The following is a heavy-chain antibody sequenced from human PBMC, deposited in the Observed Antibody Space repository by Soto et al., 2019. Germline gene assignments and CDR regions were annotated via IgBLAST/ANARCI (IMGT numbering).Heavy chain of an antibody. V-gene: IGHV1-69*13. CDR1: GGTFSSYA. Sequence: GASVKVSCKASGGTFSSYAISWVRQAPGQGLEWMGGIIPIFGTANYAQKFQGRVTITADESTSTAYMELSSLRSEDTAVYYCARSTFGELSSYGMDVWGQGTTVTVSS. CDR3: ARSTFGELSSYGMDV. D-gene: IGHD3-10*02. CDR2: IIPIFGTA. J-gene: IGHJ6*02.